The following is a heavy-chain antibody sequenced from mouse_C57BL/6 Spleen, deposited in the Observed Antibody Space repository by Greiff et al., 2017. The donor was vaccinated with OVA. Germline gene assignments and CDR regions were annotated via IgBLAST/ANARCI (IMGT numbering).Heavy chain of an antibody. CDR1: GYTFTSYW. Sequence: QVQLQQPGAELVKPGASVKLSCKASGYTFTSYWMHWVKQRPGQSLEWIGMIHPNSGSTNYNEKFKSKATLTVDKSSSTAYMQLSSLTSEDSAVYYGAREYGNYYFDYWGQGTTLTVSS. CDR2: IHPNSGST. V-gene: IGHV1-64*01. D-gene: IGHD2-1*01. CDR3: AREYGNYYFDY. J-gene: IGHJ2*01.